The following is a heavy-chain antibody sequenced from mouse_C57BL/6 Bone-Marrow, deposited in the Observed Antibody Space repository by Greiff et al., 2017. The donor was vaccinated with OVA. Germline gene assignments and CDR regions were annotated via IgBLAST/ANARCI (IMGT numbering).Heavy chain of an antibody. J-gene: IGHJ3*01. CDR1: GYTFTSYW. CDR2: IHPNSGST. CDR3: ARSLYDYDGAY. D-gene: IGHD2-4*01. V-gene: IGHV1-64*01. Sequence: QVQLQQPGAELVKPGASVKLSCKASGYTFTSYWMHWVKQRPGQGLEWIGMIHPNSGSTNYNEKFKSKATLTVDKSSSTAYMQLSSLTSEDSAVYCCARSLYDYDGAYWGQGTLVTVSA.